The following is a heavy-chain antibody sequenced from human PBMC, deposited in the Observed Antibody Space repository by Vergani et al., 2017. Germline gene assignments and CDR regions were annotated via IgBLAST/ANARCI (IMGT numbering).Heavy chain of an antibody. CDR2: IYPGDSDT. CDR3: ARRVDIVGATGYFDY. CDR1: GYSFTSYW. D-gene: IGHD1-26*01. Sequence: EVQLVQSGAEVKKPGESLKISCKGSGYSFTSYWIGWVRQMPGKGLEWMGIIYPGDSDTRYSPSFQGQVTISADKSISTAYLPWSSLKASDTAMYYCARRVDIVGATGYFDYWGQGTLVTVSS. J-gene: IGHJ4*02. V-gene: IGHV5-51*01.